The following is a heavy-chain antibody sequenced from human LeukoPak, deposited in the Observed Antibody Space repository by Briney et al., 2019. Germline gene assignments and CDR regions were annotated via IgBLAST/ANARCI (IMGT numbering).Heavy chain of an antibody. V-gene: IGHV3-30-3*01. CDR1: GFTFSSYA. J-gene: IGHJ1*01. CDR3: ATYSSLNRREFQY. D-gene: IGHD3-22*01. CDR2: LSYDGSTK. Sequence: PGGSLRLSCAASGFTFSSYAMHWVRQAPGKGLEWVAVLSYDGSTKYYADSVKGRFTISRDNSKNTLYLQMNSLRAEDTAVYYCATYSSLNRREFQYWGQGTLLTVSS.